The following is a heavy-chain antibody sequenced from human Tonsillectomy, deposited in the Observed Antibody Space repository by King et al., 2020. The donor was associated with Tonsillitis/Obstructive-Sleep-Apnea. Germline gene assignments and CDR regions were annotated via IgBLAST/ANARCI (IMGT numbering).Heavy chain of an antibody. D-gene: IGHD2-2*02. J-gene: IGHJ4*02. CDR1: GFTFSNHA. CDR2: ISYDGSEK. V-gene: IGHV3-30*09. Sequence: VQLVESGGGVVQPGRSLRLSCAASGFTFSNHALHWVRQAPGKGLEWVAVISYDGSEKYYADSVTGRLAISRDNSNNTVFLQLNSLRPEDMGLYYCARAPFRYTPRGFDFWGRGTLVTVSS. CDR3: ARAPFRYTPRGFDF.